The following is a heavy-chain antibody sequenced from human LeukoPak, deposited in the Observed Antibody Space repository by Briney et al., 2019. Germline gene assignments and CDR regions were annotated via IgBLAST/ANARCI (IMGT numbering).Heavy chain of an antibody. Sequence: GGSLRLSCTASGFTFSSCGMHWVRQAPDQGLEWVAVIWSDGSKKYHADSVKGRFTISRDNTKNMLYLQMNSLRAEDTAIYYCVRVGTDSIGSYPDYWGQGTLVTVTS. V-gene: IGHV3-33*01. CDR1: GFTFSSCG. CDR2: IWSDGSKK. D-gene: IGHD3-22*01. J-gene: IGHJ4*02. CDR3: VRVGTDSIGSYPDY.